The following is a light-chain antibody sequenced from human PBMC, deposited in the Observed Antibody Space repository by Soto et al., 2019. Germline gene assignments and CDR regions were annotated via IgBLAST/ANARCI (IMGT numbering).Light chain of an antibody. J-gene: IGLJ2*01. Sequence: QSVLTQPPSASGTPGQRVTISCSGSSSNIGSNTVNWYQQLPGTAPKLLIYSNNQRPSGVPDRFSGAKSGTSASLAISGLQSEAEADYYCAAWDDSLNAVFGGGTKLTVL. CDR3: AAWDDSLNAV. CDR2: SNN. V-gene: IGLV1-44*01. CDR1: SSNIGSNT.